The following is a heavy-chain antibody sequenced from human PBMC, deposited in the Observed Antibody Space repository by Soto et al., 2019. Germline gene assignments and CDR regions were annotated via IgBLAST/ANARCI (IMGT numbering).Heavy chain of an antibody. D-gene: IGHD3-3*01. V-gene: IGHV1-2*04. J-gene: IGHJ4*02. Sequence: GASVKVSCKASGYTFTGYYMHWVRQAPGQGLEWMGWINPNSGGTNYAQKFQGWVTMTRDTSISTAYMELSRLRSDDTAVYYCARGFWSGYYKGAPLDYWGQGTLVTVSS. CDR1: GYTFTGYY. CDR2: INPNSGGT. CDR3: ARGFWSGYYKGAPLDY.